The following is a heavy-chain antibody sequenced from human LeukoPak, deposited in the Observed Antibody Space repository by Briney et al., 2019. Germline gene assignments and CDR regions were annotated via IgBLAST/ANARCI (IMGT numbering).Heavy chain of an antibody. CDR3: ARGNRDDSSGYSYYYYGMDV. J-gene: IGHJ6*02. Sequence: PGGSLRLSCAASGFTVSSNYMSWVRQAPGKGLEWVSVIYSGGSTYYADSVKGRFTISRHNSKNTLYFQMNSLRAEDTAVYYCARGNRDDSSGYSYYYYGMDVWGQGTTVTVSS. CDR1: GFTVSSNY. V-gene: IGHV3-53*04. CDR2: IYSGGST. D-gene: IGHD3-22*01.